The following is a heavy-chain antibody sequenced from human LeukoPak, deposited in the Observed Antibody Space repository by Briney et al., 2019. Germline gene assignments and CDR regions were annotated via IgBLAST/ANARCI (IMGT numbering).Heavy chain of an antibody. CDR1: GFIFSSYG. J-gene: IGHJ5*02. D-gene: IGHD5-24*01. CDR3: AKHPTQTGTWLQLVS. CDR2: ISYDGRNK. Sequence: GGSLRLSCAASGFIFSSYGMHWVRQAPGKGLEWVALISYDGRNKYYADSVKGRFTISRDNSKNTLFLQMNSLRAEDTAVYYCAKHPTQTGTWLQLVSWGQGTLVTVSS. V-gene: IGHV3-30*18.